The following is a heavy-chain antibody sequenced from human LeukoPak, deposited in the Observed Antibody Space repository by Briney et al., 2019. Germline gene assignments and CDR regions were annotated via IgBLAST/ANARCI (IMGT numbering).Heavy chain of an antibody. CDR1: GGSFSDYY. V-gene: IGHV4-34*01. CDR3: ARVGRPLEGTTGLADY. J-gene: IGHJ4*02. CDR2: ITHSGSA. Sequence: PSETLSLTCAVYGGSFSDYYWSWIRQPLGKGLEWIGEITHSGSANYNPSLKSRVTISLDTSKNQFSLNLSSVTAADTAVYYCARVGRPLEGTTGLADYWGQGTLVTVSS. D-gene: IGHD4-11*01.